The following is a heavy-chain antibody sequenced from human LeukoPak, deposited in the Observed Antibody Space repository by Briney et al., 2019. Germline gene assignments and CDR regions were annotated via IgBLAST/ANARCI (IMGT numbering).Heavy chain of an antibody. J-gene: IGHJ5*02. Sequence: VASVKVSCKAFGYTFTSNYMHWVRQAPGQGPEWMGVISPSGGSTTYAQKFQGRVTLTRDMSTSTDYLELSSLRSEDTAVYYCARDNSVRDEAWWFNPWGQGTLVTVSP. CDR3: ARDNSVRDEAWWFNP. CDR1: GYTFTSNY. V-gene: IGHV1-46*01. CDR2: ISPSGGST. D-gene: IGHD5-24*01.